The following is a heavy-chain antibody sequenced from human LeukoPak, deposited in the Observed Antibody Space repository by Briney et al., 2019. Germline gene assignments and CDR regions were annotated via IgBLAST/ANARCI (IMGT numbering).Heavy chain of an antibody. Sequence: GGSLRLSCAASGFSFSSSAMSWVRQAPGKGLEWVSAISGGGGSTYYADSVEGRFTISRDNSKNTLYLQMNSLRAEDTAVYFCAKDPVSTNLNDICYFSNGGQGMLVTVSS. CDR1: GFSFSSSA. CDR3: AKDPVSTNLNDICYFSN. V-gene: IGHV3-23*01. J-gene: IGHJ4*02. D-gene: IGHD5/OR15-5a*01. CDR2: ISGGGGST.